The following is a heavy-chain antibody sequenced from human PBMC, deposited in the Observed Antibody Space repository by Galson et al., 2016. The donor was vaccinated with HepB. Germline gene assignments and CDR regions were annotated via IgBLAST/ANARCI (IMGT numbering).Heavy chain of an antibody. V-gene: IGHV3-33*01. CDR3: AREDIGDFRIEY. CDR2: IWYDGGNK. CDR1: GFTFRRYG. Sequence: SLRLSCAASGFTFRRYGMHWVRQAPGKGLEWVAVIWYDGGNKFYADSVKGRFTISRDNAKNTMYLQMNSLRADDTAVDYCAREDIGDFRIEYWGQGTLVTVSS. J-gene: IGHJ4*02. D-gene: IGHD1-14*01.